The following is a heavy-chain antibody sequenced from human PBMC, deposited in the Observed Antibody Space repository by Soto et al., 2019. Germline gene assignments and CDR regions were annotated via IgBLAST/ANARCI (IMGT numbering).Heavy chain of an antibody. D-gene: IGHD3-10*01. CDR2: VSPPFRTS. CDR1: GVSFNNNG. CDR3: ARVLYYGSGSYSPYGMDV. Sequence: QVQLVQSGAEVKKPGSSVKVSCKTSGVSFNNNGIGWVRQAPGHGLEWMGGVSPPFRTSKYVRKFQGRTSITADASTGTVNMEPSSLTSEDTAQYYCARVLYYGSGSYSPYGMDVWGQGTTVTVSS. V-gene: IGHV1-69*01. J-gene: IGHJ6*02.